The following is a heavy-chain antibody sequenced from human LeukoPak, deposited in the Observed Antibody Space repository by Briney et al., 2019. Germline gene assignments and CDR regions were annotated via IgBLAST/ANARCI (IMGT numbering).Heavy chain of an antibody. V-gene: IGHV3-23*01. D-gene: IGHD4-23*01. CDR3: ERDGGTVAPHDY. J-gene: IGHJ4*02. CDR2: IGGSGGST. CDR1: GVTFSSYA. Sequence: VGSLRVSCAASGVTFSSYARSCGRQALGKGRGWVSRIGGSGGSTYYADSVKGRFSICRDNSKRTLYLQMNRLRAEDTAVYWCERDGGTVAPHDYWGQGILVTVSS.